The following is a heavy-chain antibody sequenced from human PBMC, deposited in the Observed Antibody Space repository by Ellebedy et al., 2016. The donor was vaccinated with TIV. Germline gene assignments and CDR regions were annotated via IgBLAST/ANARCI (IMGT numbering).Heavy chain of an antibody. CDR2: IRQEGDEI. V-gene: IGHV3-7*01. D-gene: IGHD4-17*01. Sequence: PGGSLRLSCAASGFNFSSYWMAWVRQAPGKGLEWVAKIRQEGDEIYYVESVKGRFTISRDNAKNSLFLQMNSLRVEDTAVYYCARRASYGDYAVQVNPWFDPWGQGTVVTVSS. J-gene: IGHJ5*02. CDR1: GFNFSSYW. CDR3: ARRASYGDYAVQVNPWFDP.